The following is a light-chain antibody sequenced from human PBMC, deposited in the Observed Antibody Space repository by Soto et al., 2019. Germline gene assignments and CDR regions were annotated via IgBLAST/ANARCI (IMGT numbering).Light chain of an antibody. J-gene: IGKJ2*01. Sequence: EIVLTQSPGTLSLSPGERATLSCRASQSVSNVYLAWYQQKPGQAPRLLIYDTSNRATGIPDRFSGSGSGTDFTLTISRLAPEDFAVYYCHQSGSSPRTFGQGTKLEIK. V-gene: IGKV3-20*01. CDR3: HQSGSSPRT. CDR1: QSVSNVY. CDR2: DTS.